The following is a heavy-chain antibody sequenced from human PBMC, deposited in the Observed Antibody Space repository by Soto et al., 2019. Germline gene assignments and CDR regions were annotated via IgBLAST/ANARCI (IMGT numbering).Heavy chain of an antibody. Sequence: QVQLVQSGAEEKKPGSSVKLSCKASGGTFSNYAITWVRQAPGQGLEWLGRIIPIFGTTDYAQKFQGRVTITADESTTTAYMELSSPRSDDTAVYYCAKDGGRDGYFGNWFDPWGQGTLVTVSS. J-gene: IGHJ5*02. CDR3: AKDGGRDGYFGNWFDP. D-gene: IGHD5-12*01. V-gene: IGHV1-69*15. CDR1: GGTFSNYA. CDR2: IIPIFGTT.